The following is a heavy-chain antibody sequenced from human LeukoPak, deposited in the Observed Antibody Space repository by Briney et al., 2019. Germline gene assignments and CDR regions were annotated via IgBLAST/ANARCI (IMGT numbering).Heavy chain of an antibody. V-gene: IGHV1-8*03. J-gene: IGHJ3*02. CDR1: GYTFTSYD. CDR2: MNPNSGNT. Sequence: ASVKVSCKASGYTFTSYDINWVRQATGQGLEWMGWMNPNSGNTGYAQKFQGRVTITRNTSISTAYMELSSLRSEDTAVYYCARVSRSGYDSRGAFDIWGQGTMVTVSS. D-gene: IGHD3-22*01. CDR3: ARVSRSGYDSRGAFDI.